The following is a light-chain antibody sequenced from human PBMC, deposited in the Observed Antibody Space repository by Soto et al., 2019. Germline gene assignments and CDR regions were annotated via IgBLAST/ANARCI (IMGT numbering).Light chain of an antibody. CDR3: QQSYSTPT. CDR2: AAS. CDR1: QSISSY. V-gene: IGKV1-39*01. J-gene: IGKJ2*01. Sequence: DIQMTQSPSSLSASVGDRVTITCRASQSISSYLNWYQQNSGKAPKLLIYAASSLQSGVPSRYSGSGSETDFTLTISSLQPEECETYYCQQSYSTPTFGKGTKLQIK.